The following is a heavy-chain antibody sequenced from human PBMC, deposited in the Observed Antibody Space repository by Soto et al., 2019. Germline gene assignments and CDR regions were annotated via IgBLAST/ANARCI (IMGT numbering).Heavy chain of an antibody. CDR3: ARLPNDFWSGYYGSVWFDP. Sequence: GGSLRLSCAASGFTFSSYSMNWVRQAPGKGLEWVSSISSSSSYIYYADSVKGRFTISRDNAKNSLYLQMNSLRAEDTAVYYCARLPNDFWSGYYGSVWFDPWGQGTLVTVSS. CDR1: GFTFSSYS. V-gene: IGHV3-21*01. D-gene: IGHD3-3*01. J-gene: IGHJ5*02. CDR2: ISSSSSYI.